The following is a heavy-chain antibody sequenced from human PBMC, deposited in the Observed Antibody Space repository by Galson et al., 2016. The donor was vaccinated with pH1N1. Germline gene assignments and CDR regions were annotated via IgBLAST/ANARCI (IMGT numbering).Heavy chain of an antibody. CDR2: IYYSAFT. Sequence: TLSLTCTVSGDFISSGGYYWSWIRRHPGKGLEWIGYIYYSAFTYYNPSLESRLTISLDSSNNQFSLSLNSVTAAGTADYYCARGILRYFDRSQKPPLPMWMDFWGQGTTVTVSS. J-gene: IGHJ6*02. D-gene: IGHD3-9*01. V-gene: IGHV4-31*03. CDR3: ARGILRYFDRSQKPPLPMWMDF. CDR1: GDFISSGGYY.